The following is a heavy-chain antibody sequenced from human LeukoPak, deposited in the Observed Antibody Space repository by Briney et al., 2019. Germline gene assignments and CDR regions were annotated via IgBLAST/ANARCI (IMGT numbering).Heavy chain of an antibody. D-gene: IGHD3-10*01. CDR3: ARDQGYGSGSYAPNYYYYMDV. CDR1: GFTFSSYW. CDR2: IKQDGSEK. J-gene: IGHJ6*03. Sequence: GGSLRLSCAASGFTFSSYWMSWVRQAPGKGLEWVANIKQDGSEKYYVDSVKGRFTISRDNAKNSLYLQMNSLRAEDTAVYYCARDQGYGSGSYAPNYYYYMDVWGKGTTVTISS. V-gene: IGHV3-7*01.